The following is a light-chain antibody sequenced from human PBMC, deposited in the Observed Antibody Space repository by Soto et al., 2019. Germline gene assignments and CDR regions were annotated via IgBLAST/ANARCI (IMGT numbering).Light chain of an antibody. CDR1: QSVSSY. J-gene: IGKJ3*01. CDR3: QQRSNWPRIFT. CDR2: DAS. V-gene: IGKV3-11*01. Sequence: EIVLTQSPATLSLSPGERATLSCRASQSVSSYLAWYQQKPGQAPRLLIYDASNRATGIPARFSGSGFGTDFTLTISSLEPEDFAVYYCQQRSNWPRIFTFGPGTKVDIK.